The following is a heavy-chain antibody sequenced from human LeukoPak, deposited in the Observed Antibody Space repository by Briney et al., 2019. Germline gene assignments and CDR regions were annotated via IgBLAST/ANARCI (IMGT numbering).Heavy chain of an antibody. D-gene: IGHD6-19*01. J-gene: IGHJ5*02. CDR2: IYHSGST. CDR3: AREGVGGIAVAVSWFDP. Sequence: PSETLSLTCAVSGGSISSSNWWSWVRQPPGKGLEWIGEIYHSGSTNYNPSLKSRVTISVDKSKNQFSLKLSSVTAADTAVYYCAREGVGGIAVAVSWFDPWGQGTLVTVSS. V-gene: IGHV4-4*02. CDR1: GGSISSSNW.